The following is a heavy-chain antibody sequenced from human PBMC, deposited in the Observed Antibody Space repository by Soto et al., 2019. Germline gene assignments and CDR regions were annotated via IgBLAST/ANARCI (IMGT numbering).Heavy chain of an antibody. V-gene: IGHV3-23*01. CDR1: GFTFSSYA. Sequence: EVQLLESGGGLVQPGGSLRLSCAASGFTFSSYAMSWVRQAPGKGLEWVSAISGSGGSTYYADSVKGRFTISRDNSKNTRYLQMNSLGAEDTAVYYCAKGPLSIAVRPLGNYYGMDVWGQGTTVTVSS. CDR2: ISGSGGST. CDR3: AKGPLSIAVRPLGNYYGMDV. D-gene: IGHD6-6*01. J-gene: IGHJ6*02.